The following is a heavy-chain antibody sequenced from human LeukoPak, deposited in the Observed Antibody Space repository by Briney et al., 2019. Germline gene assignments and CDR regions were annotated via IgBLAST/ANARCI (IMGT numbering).Heavy chain of an antibody. Sequence: PGGSLRLSCAASEFTFSSYWMHWVRQTPGKGLVWVSLIDSDGSGPTYADSVKGRFTISRDNSKNTLYLQMNSLRAEDTAVYYCARDSIAVTGDFDFWGQGTLVTVSS. J-gene: IGHJ4*02. CDR3: ARDSIAVTGDFDF. D-gene: IGHD6-19*01. CDR2: IDSDGSGP. CDR1: EFTFSSYW. V-gene: IGHV3-74*01.